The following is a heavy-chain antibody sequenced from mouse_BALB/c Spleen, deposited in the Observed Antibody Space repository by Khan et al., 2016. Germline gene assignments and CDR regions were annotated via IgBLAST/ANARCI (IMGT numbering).Heavy chain of an antibody. J-gene: IGHJ3*01. CDR3: AYALFVY. V-gene: IGHV1-87*01. CDR2: IYPGDGDT. Sequence: QVQLQQSGAELARPGASVRLSCKASGYTSANYWMQWVKQRPGQGLEWIGSIYPGDGDTRYSQKFQDKATLTADKSSSSAYMHLRSVATEDSAVYYSAYALFVYWGQGTLVTVSA. CDR1: GYTSANYW. D-gene: IGHD2-10*02.